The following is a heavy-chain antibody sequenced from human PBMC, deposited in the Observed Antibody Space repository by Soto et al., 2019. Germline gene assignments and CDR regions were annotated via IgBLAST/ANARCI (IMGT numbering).Heavy chain of an antibody. CDR2: ISSSSTYT. J-gene: IGHJ4*02. V-gene: IGHV3-11*06. CDR3: ARNYAADY. CDR1: GFTFSDYY. Sequence: GGSLRLSCAASGFTFSDYYMSWIRQAPGKGLEWVSYISSSSTYTNYADSVKGRFTISRYNAKNSLYLQINSLRAEDTALYYCARNYAADYWGQGTLVTVSS. D-gene: IGHD1-7*01.